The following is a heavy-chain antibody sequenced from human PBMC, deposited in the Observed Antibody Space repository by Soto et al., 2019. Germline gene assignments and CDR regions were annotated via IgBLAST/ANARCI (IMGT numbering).Heavy chain of an antibody. CDR3: VRGVRTSTHLFFDS. V-gene: IGHV6-1*01. J-gene: IGHJ5*01. CDR2: TYYRSQWYS. Sequence: PSQTLSLTCAISGDSVSSRNATWTWIRQSPSRGLEWLGRTYYRSQWYSDSAVSVKSRVTINPDTSKNHFSLQLDSVTPDDTAVYYCVRGVRTSTHLFFDSWGQGTLVTVSS. D-gene: IGHD1-1*01. CDR1: GDSVSSRNAT.